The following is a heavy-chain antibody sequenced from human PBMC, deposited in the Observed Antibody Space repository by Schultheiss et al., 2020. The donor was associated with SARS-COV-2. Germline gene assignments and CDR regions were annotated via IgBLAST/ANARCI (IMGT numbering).Heavy chain of an antibody. J-gene: IGHJ4*02. CDR2: IFYSGNT. V-gene: IGHV4-39*01. CDR1: GGSISTSTYF. Sequence: SETLSLTCTVSGGSISTSTYFWGWFRQPPGKALEWIGSIFYSGNTYYNPSLKSRVTISVETSKNQFSLKLSSVTAADTAVYYCARVGTTILYDYWGQGTLVTVSS. D-gene: IGHD1-26*01. CDR3: ARVGTTILYDY.